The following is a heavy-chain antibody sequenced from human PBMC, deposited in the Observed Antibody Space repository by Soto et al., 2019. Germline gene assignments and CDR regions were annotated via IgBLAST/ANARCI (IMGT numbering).Heavy chain of an antibody. Sequence: SETLSLTCTVSGGSISSYYWSWIRQPPGKGLEWIGYIYYSGSTNYNPSLKSRVTISVDTSKNQFSLKLSSVTAADTAVYYCARRSGSDPSDYWGQGPLVTVSS. J-gene: IGHJ4*02. D-gene: IGHD5-12*01. CDR2: IYYSGST. CDR1: GGSISSYY. V-gene: IGHV4-59*08. CDR3: ARRSGSDPSDY.